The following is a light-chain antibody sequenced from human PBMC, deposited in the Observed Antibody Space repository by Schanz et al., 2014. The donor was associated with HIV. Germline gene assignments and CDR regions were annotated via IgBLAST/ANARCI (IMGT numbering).Light chain of an antibody. CDR3: QSYDSSNHVV. CDR1: SGSIASNY. J-gene: IGLJ2*01. Sequence: FMLTQPYSVSESPGKTVTISCTRSSGSIASNYVQWYQQRPGSAPTTLIYENNQRHSGVPDRFSGSIDSSSNSASLTISGLETEDEADYYCQSYDSSNHVVFGGGTQLTVL. CDR2: ENN. V-gene: IGLV6-57*04.